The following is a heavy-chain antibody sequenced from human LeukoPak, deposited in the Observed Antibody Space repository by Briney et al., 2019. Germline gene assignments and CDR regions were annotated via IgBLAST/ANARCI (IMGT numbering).Heavy chain of an antibody. D-gene: IGHD5-24*01. CDR3: ARDSAGAMATMGY. CDR1: GFTFINYW. J-gene: IGHJ4*02. V-gene: IGHV3-7*04. Sequence: GGSLRLSCAASGFTFINYWMTWVRQAPGKGLEWVANIKEDGSEKYYEDSVKGRFTISRDNAKNSLYLQMSSLRVEDTAIYYCARDSAGAMATMGYWGQGTLVTVSS. CDR2: IKEDGSEK.